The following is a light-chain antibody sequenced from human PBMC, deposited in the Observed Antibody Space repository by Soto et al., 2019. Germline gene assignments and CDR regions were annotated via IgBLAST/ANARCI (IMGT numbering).Light chain of an antibody. J-gene: IGKJ1*01. CDR1: QSIGSL. CDR2: RAS. V-gene: IGKV1-5*03. CDR3: QQHHSLPRT. Sequence: DIQMTQSPSTLSASVGDRVTITCRASQSIGSLLAWYQHRPGRAPKVLIYRASNLETGVPPRFSGSGFGTVFTLTINSLQPEDFATYYCQQHHSLPRTFGQGTKVDIK.